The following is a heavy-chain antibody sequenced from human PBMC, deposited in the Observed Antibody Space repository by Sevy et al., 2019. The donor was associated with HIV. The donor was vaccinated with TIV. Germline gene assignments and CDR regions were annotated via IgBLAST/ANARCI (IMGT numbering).Heavy chain of an antibody. J-gene: IGHJ3*02. CDR3: ARDLEPPPRRWWDRLSFDI. CDR2: IYTSGST. D-gene: IGHD2-15*01. V-gene: IGHV4-4*07. CDR1: GGSISSYY. Sequence: SETLSLTCTVSGGSISSYYWSWIRQPAGKGLEWIGRIYTSGSTNYNPSLKSRVTMSVDTSKNQFSLKLSSVTAADTAVYYCARDLEPPPRRWWDRLSFDIWGQGTMVTVSS.